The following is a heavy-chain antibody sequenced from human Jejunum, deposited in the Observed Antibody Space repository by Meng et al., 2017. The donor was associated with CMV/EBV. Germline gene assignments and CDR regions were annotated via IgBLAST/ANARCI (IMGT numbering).Heavy chain of an antibody. CDR2: ISSNSGSI. J-gene: IGHJ6*02. D-gene: IGHD6-6*01. Sequence: TFDDYDMHWVRQAPGKGLEWVSGISSNSGSIGYADSVKGRFTISRDNAKNSLYLQMNSLRAEDTALYYCAKVDSSSYYYYYGMDVWGQGTTVTVSS. CDR3: AKVDSSSYYYYYGMDV. CDR1: TFDDYD. V-gene: IGHV3-9*01.